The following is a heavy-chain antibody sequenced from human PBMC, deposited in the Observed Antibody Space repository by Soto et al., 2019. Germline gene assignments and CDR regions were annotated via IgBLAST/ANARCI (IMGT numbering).Heavy chain of an antibody. D-gene: IGHD3-9*01. Sequence: PSETLSLTCTVSGGSISSSSYYWGWIRQPPGKGLEWIGSIYYSGSTYYNPSLKSRVTISVDTSKNQFSLKLSSVTAADTAVYYCASRYQYYYILTGYYNGFWGYWGQGTLVTVSS. CDR1: GGSISSSSYY. CDR3: ASRYQYYYILTGYYNGFWGY. V-gene: IGHV4-39*01. J-gene: IGHJ4*02. CDR2: IYYSGST.